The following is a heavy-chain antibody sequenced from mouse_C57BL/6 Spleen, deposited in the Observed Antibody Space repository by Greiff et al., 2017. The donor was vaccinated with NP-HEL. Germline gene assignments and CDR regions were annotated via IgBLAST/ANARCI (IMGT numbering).Heavy chain of an antibody. CDR1: GYTFTSYW. J-gene: IGHJ2*01. D-gene: IGHD2-4*01. CDR2: IDPSDSET. Sequence: QVQLQQPGAELVRPGSSVKLSCKASGYTFTSYWMHWVKQRPIQGLEWIGNIDPSDSETHYNQKFKDKATLTVDKSSSTAYMQLSSLTSEDSAVYYCARPHYDYEGYYFDYWGQGTTLTVSS. V-gene: IGHV1-52*01. CDR3: ARPHYDYEGYYFDY.